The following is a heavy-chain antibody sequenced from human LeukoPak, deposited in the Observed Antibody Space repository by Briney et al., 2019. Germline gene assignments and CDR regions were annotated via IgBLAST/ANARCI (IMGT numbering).Heavy chain of an antibody. D-gene: IGHD3-22*01. Sequence: LPGGSLRLSCAASGFTFSSYAMSWVRQAPGKGLEWVSAISGSGGSTYYADSVKGRFTISRDNSKNTVYLQMNSLRAEDTAVYYCAKRYYSDSSGYLGSLNYWGQGTLVTVSS. CDR3: AKRYYSDSSGYLGSLNY. CDR1: GFTFSSYA. CDR2: ISGSGGST. J-gene: IGHJ4*02. V-gene: IGHV3-23*01.